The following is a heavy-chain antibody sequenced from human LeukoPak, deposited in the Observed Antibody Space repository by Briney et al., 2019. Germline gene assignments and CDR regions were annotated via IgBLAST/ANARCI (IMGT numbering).Heavy chain of an antibody. CDR3: ARDDRRGMAYFDY. V-gene: IGHV3-48*04. J-gene: IGHJ4*02. Sequence: GGSLRLSCAASGFTFSSYSMNWVRQAPGKGLEWVSYISSSSSTIYYADSVKGRFTISRDNAKNSLYLQMNSLRAEDTAVYYCARDDRRGMAYFDYWGQGTLVTVSS. CDR1: GFTFSSYS. D-gene: IGHD1-26*01. CDR2: ISSSSSTI.